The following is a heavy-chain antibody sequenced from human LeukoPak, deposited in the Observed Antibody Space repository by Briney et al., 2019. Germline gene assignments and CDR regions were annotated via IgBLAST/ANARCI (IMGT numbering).Heavy chain of an antibody. CDR1: GGSISSYY. D-gene: IGHD6-13*01. Sequence: SETLSLTCTVSGGSISSYYWSWIRQPAGKGLEWIGHIYTSGSNNYNPSLKSRVTMSVDTSTNQFSLTLSSVTAADTAIYYCARDLYSSSWYGTFDYWGQGTLVTVSS. CDR3: ARDLYSSSWYGTFDY. CDR2: IYTSGSN. J-gene: IGHJ4*02. V-gene: IGHV4-4*07.